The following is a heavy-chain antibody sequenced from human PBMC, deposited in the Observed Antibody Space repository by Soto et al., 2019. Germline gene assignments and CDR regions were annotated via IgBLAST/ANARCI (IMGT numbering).Heavy chain of an antibody. Sequence: QVHLVESGGGVVQPGRSLTLSCTASGFAFSNYGIHWVRQAPGRGLEWVAVIWSDETKKFYAGSVRGRFTISRDNSKNTIYLQMNSLRAEDTAVYYCARDWWEEPAGKETVSQFDYWGQGTLVTVSS. J-gene: IGHJ4*02. CDR1: GFAFSNYG. CDR2: IWSDETKK. D-gene: IGHD6-13*01. CDR3: ARDWWEEPAGKETVSQFDY. V-gene: IGHV3-33*01.